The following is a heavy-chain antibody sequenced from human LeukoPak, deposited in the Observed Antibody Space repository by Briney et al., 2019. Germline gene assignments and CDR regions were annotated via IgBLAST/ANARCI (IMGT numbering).Heavy chain of an antibody. CDR1: GFTFDDYA. J-gene: IGHJ4*02. CDR3: AKDIATVKLYYFDY. D-gene: IGHD4-11*01. Sequence: PGGSLRLSCAASGFTFDDYAMHWVRQAPGKGLNWVSGISWNSGRIGYADSVKGRFTISRDNAKNSLYLQMNSLRAEDTALYYCAKDIATVKLYYFDYWGQGTLVTVSS. CDR2: ISWNSGRI. V-gene: IGHV3-9*01.